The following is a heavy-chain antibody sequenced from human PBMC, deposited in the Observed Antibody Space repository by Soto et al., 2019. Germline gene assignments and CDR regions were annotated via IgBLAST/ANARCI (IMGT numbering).Heavy chain of an antibody. D-gene: IGHD3-22*01. Sequence: HPGGSLRLSCAASGFTFSRYWMHWVRQAPGKGLVWVSHIKSDATITTYADSVKGRFTISRDDSRKTLYLEMNTLRVDDTGVYYCVRDDSFRDSSAPWGQGTLVTVSS. CDR3: VRDDSFRDSSAP. CDR1: GFTFSRYW. V-gene: IGHV3-74*03. CDR2: IKSDATIT. J-gene: IGHJ5*02.